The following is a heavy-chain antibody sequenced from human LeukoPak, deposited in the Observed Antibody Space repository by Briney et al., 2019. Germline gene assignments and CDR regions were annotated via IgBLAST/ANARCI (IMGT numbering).Heavy chain of an antibody. D-gene: IGHD4-17*01. CDR1: GYTFTSYY. Sequence: ASVKVSCKASGYTFTSYYMHWVRQAPGQGLEWMGIINPSGGSTSYAQKFQGRVTMTRDTSTSTVYMELSSLRSEDTAVYYCARDWDEHGDYVRALDYWGQGTLVTVSS. J-gene: IGHJ4*02. CDR2: INPSGGST. CDR3: ARDWDEHGDYVRALDY. V-gene: IGHV1-46*01.